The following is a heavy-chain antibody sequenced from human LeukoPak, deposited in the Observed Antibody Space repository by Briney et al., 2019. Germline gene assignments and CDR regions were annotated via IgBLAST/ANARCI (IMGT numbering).Heavy chain of an antibody. D-gene: IGHD6-19*01. Sequence: GGSLRLSCAASGFTFSSYDMNWVRQAPGKGLEWVSYISSSGSTIYYADSVKGRFTISRDNAKNSLYLQMNSLRAEDTAVYYCARGWYSSGWLSGYWGQGTLVTVSS. CDR1: GFTFSSYD. CDR3: ARGWYSSGWLSGY. J-gene: IGHJ4*02. V-gene: IGHV3-48*03. CDR2: ISSSGSTI.